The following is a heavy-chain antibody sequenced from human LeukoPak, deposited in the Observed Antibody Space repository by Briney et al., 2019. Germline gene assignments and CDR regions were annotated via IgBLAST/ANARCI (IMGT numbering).Heavy chain of an antibody. Sequence: PGGSLTLSCAASGFTFRSYGMHWVRQAPGKGLEWVAFIRYDGSNNDYADSVKGRFTISRDNSKNTLYLQMNSLRAEDTAVYYCARAVSSASPASDIWGQGTMVTV. J-gene: IGHJ3*02. D-gene: IGHD6-19*01. CDR1: GFTFRSYG. CDR2: IRYDGSNN. V-gene: IGHV3-30*02. CDR3: ARAVSSASPASDI.